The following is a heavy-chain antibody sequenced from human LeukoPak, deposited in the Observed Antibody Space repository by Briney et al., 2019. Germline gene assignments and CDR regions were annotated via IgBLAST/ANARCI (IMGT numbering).Heavy chain of an antibody. CDR1: GFTFDDYG. Sequence: GGSLRLSCAASGFTFDDYGMHWVRQAPGKGLEWVSGISCNSDSRGYVDSVKGRFTISRDNAGNSLYLQMNSLRAEDTAVYYCTTSLPHIVEVTTSDGGNWGQGTLVTVSS. CDR3: TTSLPHIVEVTTSDGGN. J-gene: IGHJ4*02. D-gene: IGHD2-21*02. V-gene: IGHV3-9*01. CDR2: ISCNSDSR.